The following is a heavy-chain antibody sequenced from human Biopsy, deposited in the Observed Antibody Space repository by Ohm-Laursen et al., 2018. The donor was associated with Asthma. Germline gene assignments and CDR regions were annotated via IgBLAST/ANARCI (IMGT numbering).Heavy chain of an antibody. Sequence: SDTLSLTCAVSGGSIGSSNWWSWVRQPPGKGLERIGEIYHSGSTNYNPSLKSRVTISVDKSKNQFSLKLSSVIAADTAVYYCAKLRITMVQGVIINVEYYYGMDVWGQGTTVTVSS. CDR1: GGSIGSSNW. CDR2: IYHSGST. V-gene: IGHV4-4*02. CDR3: AKLRITMVQGVIINVEYYYGMDV. J-gene: IGHJ6*02. D-gene: IGHD3-10*01.